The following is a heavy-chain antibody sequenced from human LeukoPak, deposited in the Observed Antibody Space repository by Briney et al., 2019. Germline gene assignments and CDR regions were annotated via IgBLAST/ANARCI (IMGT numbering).Heavy chain of an antibody. CDR1: GYTFTGYY. CDR3: ARVVGATVDY. V-gene: IGHV1-2*02. J-gene: IGHJ4*02. CDR2: INPNSGGT. Sequence: WASVKVSCKASGYTFTGYYMHWVRQAPGQGLEWMGWINPNSGGTNYAQKFQGRVTMTGDTSISTAYMELSRLRSDDTAVYYCARVVGATVDYWGQGTLVTVSS. D-gene: IGHD1-26*01.